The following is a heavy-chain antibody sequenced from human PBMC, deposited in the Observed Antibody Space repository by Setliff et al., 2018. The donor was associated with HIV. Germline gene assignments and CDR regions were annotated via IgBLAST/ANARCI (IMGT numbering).Heavy chain of an antibody. Sequence: GGSLRLSCAASGFTVSSNYMSWVRQAPGKGLEWVSVIYRGGSTHYADSVRGRFTISRDNSKNTLYLQMNSLGAEDTAVYYCAREVGDSSGYYYRNYYFDSWGQGTLVTVSS. CDR3: AREVGDSSGYYYRNYYFDS. CDR1: GFTVSSNY. D-gene: IGHD3-22*01. J-gene: IGHJ4*02. V-gene: IGHV3-53*01. CDR2: IYRGGST.